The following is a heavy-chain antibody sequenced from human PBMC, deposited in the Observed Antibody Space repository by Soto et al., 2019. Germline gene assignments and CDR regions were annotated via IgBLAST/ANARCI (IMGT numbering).Heavy chain of an antibody. Sequence: SETLSLTCTVSGGSISSSSYYWGWIRQPPGKGLEWIGSIYYSGSTYYNPSLKSRVTISVDTSKNQFSLKLSSVTAADTAVYYCASSSGYYLDYWGRGTLVTVSS. V-gene: IGHV4-39*01. CDR2: IYYSGST. CDR3: ASSSGYYLDY. D-gene: IGHD3-22*01. CDR1: GGSISSSSYY. J-gene: IGHJ4*02.